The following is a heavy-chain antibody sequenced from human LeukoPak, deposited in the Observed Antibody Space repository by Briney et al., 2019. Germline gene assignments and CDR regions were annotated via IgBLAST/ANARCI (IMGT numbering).Heavy chain of an antibody. D-gene: IGHD1-20*01. Sequence: SEALSLTCTVSGGSISSYYWSWIRQPAGKGLEWIGRIYATGSTNYNPPLKSRVTISVDKSKNQFSLKLSSVTAADTAVFYCARGITGTTGFDYWGQGTLVTVSS. V-gene: IGHV4-4*07. J-gene: IGHJ4*02. CDR3: ARGITGTTGFDY. CDR1: GGSISSYY. CDR2: IYATGST.